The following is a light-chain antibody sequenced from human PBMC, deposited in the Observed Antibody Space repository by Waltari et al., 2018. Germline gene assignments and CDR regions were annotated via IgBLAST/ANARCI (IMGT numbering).Light chain of an antibody. V-gene: IGKV4-1*01. J-gene: IGKJ1*01. CDR3: QQYYSSPRT. Sequence: DIVMTQSPDSLAVSLGERATINCKSSPSVLYSSNNKNYLAGYQQKPGKAPKLLMYCASTRESGVPDRFSGSGSGTDFTLTISSLQAEDVAVYYCQQYYSSPRTFGQGTKVEIK. CDR2: CAS. CDR1: PSVLYSSNNKNY.